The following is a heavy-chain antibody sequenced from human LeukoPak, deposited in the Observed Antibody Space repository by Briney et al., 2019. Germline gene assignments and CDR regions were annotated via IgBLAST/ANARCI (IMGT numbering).Heavy chain of an antibody. CDR2: ISYDGSNK. D-gene: IGHD3-10*01. Sequence: GGSLRLSCAASGFTFSSYGMHWVRQAPGKGLEWVAVISYDGSNKYYADSVKGRFTISRDNSKNTLYLQMNSLRAEDTAVYYCANLNGWHYGSGSPLDYWGQGTLVTVSS. V-gene: IGHV3-30*18. CDR1: GFTFSSYG. CDR3: ANLNGWHYGSGSPLDY. J-gene: IGHJ4*02.